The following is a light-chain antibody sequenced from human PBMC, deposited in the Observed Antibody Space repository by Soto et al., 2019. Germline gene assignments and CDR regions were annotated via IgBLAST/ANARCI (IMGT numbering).Light chain of an antibody. CDR3: MKALHTPYT. V-gene: IGKV2-28*01. CDR1: QSLLHSNGYNY. J-gene: IGKJ2*01. CDR2: WGS. Sequence: DIVMTQSPLSLPVTPGEPASISCRSSQSLLHSNGYNYLDWYLQKPGQSPQLLIYWGSNRASGVPDRFSGSGSGTDFTLKISRVEAEDVGVYYCMKALHTPYTFGQGTKLEIK.